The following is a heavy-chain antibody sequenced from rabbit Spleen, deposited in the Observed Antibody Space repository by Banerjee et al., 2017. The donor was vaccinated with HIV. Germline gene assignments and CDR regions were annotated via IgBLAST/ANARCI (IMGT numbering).Heavy chain of an antibody. CDR2: INIGSMIT. CDR1: GFSFSYSDY. Sequence: QSLEESGEDLVKPGASLTLTCTASGFSFSYSDYMCWVRQPPGKGLEWIGCINIGSMITYYASLVNGRFTISKTSSTTVTLQMTSLTVADTAPYFCARGSGDVGWGYLIWGPGTLVTVS. D-gene: IGHD2-1*01. J-gene: IGHJ2*01. V-gene: IGHV1S40*01. CDR3: ARGSGDVGWGYLI.